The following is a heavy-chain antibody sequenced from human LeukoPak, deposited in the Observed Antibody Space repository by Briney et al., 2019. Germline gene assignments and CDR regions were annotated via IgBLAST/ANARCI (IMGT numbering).Heavy chain of an antibody. J-gene: IGHJ6*03. CDR2: IYSGGTT. V-gene: IGHV3-66*01. CDR3: ARAQYYYYMDV. CDR1: GFTFSSYG. Sequence: GGSLRLSCGAPGFTFSSYGMHWVRQAPGKGLEWVSVIYSGGTTYYADSVKGRFTISRDNSKNTVYLQMNSLRAEDTAVYYCARAQYYYYMDVWGKGTTVTISS.